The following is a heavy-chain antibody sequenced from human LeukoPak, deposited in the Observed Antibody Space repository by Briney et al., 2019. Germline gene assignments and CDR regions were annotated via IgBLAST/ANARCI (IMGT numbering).Heavy chain of an antibody. J-gene: IGHJ6*03. D-gene: IGHD3-16*02. V-gene: IGHV1-46*01. CDR3: AREQRGGVSGSLGGLSASYYTYYYMDV. CDR1: GYTFTMYY. Sequence: GASVKVSCKASGYTFTMYYIHWVRQAPGQGLEWMGMINPNDGATTYAQRLQGRVTMTRDMSTTTVYMDLRSLRSEDTAVYFCAREQRGGVSGSLGGLSASYYTYYYMDVWGRGTTVAVSS. CDR2: INPNDGAT.